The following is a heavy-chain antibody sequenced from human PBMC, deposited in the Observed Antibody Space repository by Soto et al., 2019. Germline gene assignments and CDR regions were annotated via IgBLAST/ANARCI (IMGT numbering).Heavy chain of an antibody. CDR2: IIPIFGTA. V-gene: IGHV1-69*13. Sequence: SVKVSCKASGGTFSRYAISWVRQAPGQGLEWVGGIIPIFGTANYAQKFQGRVTITADESTSTAYMALSSLRSADTAVYYCARGDSSGWYGDWFDPWGQGTLVTVSS. CDR3: ARGDSSGWYGDWFDP. CDR1: GGTFSRYA. J-gene: IGHJ5*02. D-gene: IGHD6-19*01.